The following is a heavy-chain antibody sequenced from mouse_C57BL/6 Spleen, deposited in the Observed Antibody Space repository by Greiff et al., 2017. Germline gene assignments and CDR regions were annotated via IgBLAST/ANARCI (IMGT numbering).Heavy chain of an antibody. CDR3: ARSDYGGVDY. Sequence: VQLQQSGAELARPGASVKMSCKASGYTFTSYTMHWVKQRPGQGLEWIGYINPSSGYTKYNQKFKDKATLTADKSSSTAYMQLSSLTSEDSAVYYCARSDYGGVDYWGQGTTLTVSS. J-gene: IGHJ2*01. CDR2: INPSSGYT. CDR1: GYTFTSYT. D-gene: IGHD1-1*02. V-gene: IGHV1-4*01.